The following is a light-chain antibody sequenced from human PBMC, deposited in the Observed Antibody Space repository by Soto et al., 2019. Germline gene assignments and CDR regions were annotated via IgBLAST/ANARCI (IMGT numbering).Light chain of an antibody. CDR3: QQRSNWPGLT. J-gene: IGKJ4*01. Sequence: EIVLTQSPATLSLSPGERATLSCRASQSVSSYLAWYQQKPGQAPRLLIYDASNRATGIPARFSGSGSGTVFTLTISSLEPEDFAVYYCQQRSNWPGLTFGGGTKVETK. CDR1: QSVSSY. CDR2: DAS. V-gene: IGKV3-11*01.